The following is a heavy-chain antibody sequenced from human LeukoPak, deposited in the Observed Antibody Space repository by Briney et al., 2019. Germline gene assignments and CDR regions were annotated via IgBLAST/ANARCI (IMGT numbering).Heavy chain of an antibody. V-gene: IGHV3-49*05. CDR3: TRSYGSGSYYPFDY. D-gene: IGHD3-10*01. CDR2: IRSKAYGGTT. Sequence: KSGGSLRLSCTASGFTFGDYAMSWFRQAPGKGLEWVGFIRSKAYGGTTEYAASVKGRFTISRDDSKSIAYLQMNSLKTEDTAVYYCTRSYGSGSYYPFDYWGQGTLVTVSS. CDR1: GFTFGDYA. J-gene: IGHJ4*02.